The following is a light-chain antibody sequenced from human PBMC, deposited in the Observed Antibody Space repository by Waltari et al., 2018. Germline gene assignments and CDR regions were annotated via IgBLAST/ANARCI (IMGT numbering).Light chain of an antibody. J-gene: IGKJ2*03. CDR1: QSVSSR. CDR3: QQESNWSYS. CDR2: DAS. V-gene: IGKV3D-15*01. Sequence: EIVMTQSPATLSLSPGERATLSCRASQSVSSRLAWYQQKPGQTPRLLIYDASNRATGIPDRFSGSGSGTEFTLTISSLEPEDVALYFCQQESNWSYSFGQGTKIEMK.